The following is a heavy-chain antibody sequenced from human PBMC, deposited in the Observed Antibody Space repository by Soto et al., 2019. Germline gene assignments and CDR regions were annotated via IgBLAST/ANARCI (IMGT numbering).Heavy chain of an antibody. Sequence: SVKVSCKASGGTFISYAISWVRQAPGQGLEWMGGIIPIFGTANHAQKFQGRVTITADESTSTAYMELSSLRSEDTAVYYCAREDSSGYYYPPGAFDIWGQGTMVTVSS. CDR2: IIPIFGTA. V-gene: IGHV1-69*13. CDR3: AREDSSGYYYPPGAFDI. D-gene: IGHD3-22*01. J-gene: IGHJ3*02. CDR1: GGTFISYA.